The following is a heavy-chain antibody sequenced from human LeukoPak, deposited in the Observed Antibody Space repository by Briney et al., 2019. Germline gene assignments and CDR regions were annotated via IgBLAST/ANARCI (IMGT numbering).Heavy chain of an antibody. CDR2: IWYDGSKT. D-gene: IGHD3-10*01. J-gene: IGHJ6*03. V-gene: IGHV3-33*01. CDR1: GFTFSNYG. Sequence: GRSPRLSCAASGFTFSNYGMHWVRQAPGKGLGWVAVIWYDGSKTYYADSVKGRFTISRDNSKNTLYLQMSSLRAEDTAVYYCARDRYYGSENYYYYYYMDVWGKGTTVTVSS. CDR3: ARDRYYGSENYYYYYYMDV.